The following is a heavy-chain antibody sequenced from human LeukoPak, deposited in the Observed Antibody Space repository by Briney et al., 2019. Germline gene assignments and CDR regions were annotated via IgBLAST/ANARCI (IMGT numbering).Heavy chain of an antibody. V-gene: IGHV4-39*02. CDR2: VYYGRSP. CDR1: GDSISRSTYY. CDR3: ARSSGTGTFSY. D-gene: IGHD6-25*01. Sequence: PSETLSLTCTVSGDSISRSTYYWAWIRQPPGKGLEWIGSVYYGRSPYFNPSLESRATISVDTSKNHFSLRMSSVTAADTAVYYCARSSGTGTFSYWGQGTLVTVSS. J-gene: IGHJ4*02.